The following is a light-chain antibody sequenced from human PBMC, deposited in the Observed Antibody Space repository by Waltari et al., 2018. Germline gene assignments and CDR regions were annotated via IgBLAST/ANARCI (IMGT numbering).Light chain of an antibody. CDR1: ILPKKY. CDR3: YSTTDNNLGV. J-gene: IGLJ1*01. Sequence: SSELTQPSSVSVSPGQTARITCSGDILPKKYTRWFQQKPGQAPVLVLYQDRARPSGIPERFSGSSSGTTVTLTISGAQVEDEADYYCYSTTDNNLGVFGPGTRVTVL. CDR2: QDR. V-gene: IGLV3-27*01.